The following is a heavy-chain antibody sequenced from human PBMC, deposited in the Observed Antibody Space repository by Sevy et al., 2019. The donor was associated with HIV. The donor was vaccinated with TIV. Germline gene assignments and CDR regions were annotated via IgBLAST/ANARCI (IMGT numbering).Heavy chain of an antibody. CDR1: EFTFSASA. J-gene: IGHJ4*02. D-gene: IGHD6-19*01. CDR3: TRGVRGRSTGCSGWHDFFDY. Sequence: GGSLRLSCAASEFTFSASAMDWVRQAPGKGLEWVAVISTDGKIRYYADSVKGRFTISRDNSKNTVTLQMDSLRPDDTAVYYCTRGVRGRSTGCSGWHDFFDYWGQGTLVTVSS. CDR2: ISTDGKIR. V-gene: IGHV3-30*04.